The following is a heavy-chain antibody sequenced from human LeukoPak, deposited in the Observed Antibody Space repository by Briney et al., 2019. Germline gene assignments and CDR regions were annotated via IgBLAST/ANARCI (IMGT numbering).Heavy chain of an antibody. Sequence: SETLSLTCAASGGSISSGGYSWSWIRQAPGKGLEWIGYTYHSGTTYYNPSIESRVTMSVDTSKNQFSLKLSSVTAADTAVYYCATMPRGYNYGYDYWGQGTLVTVSS. J-gene: IGHJ4*02. D-gene: IGHD5-18*01. V-gene: IGHV4-30-2*01. CDR3: ATMPRGYNYGYDY. CDR2: TYHSGTT. CDR1: GGSISSGGYS.